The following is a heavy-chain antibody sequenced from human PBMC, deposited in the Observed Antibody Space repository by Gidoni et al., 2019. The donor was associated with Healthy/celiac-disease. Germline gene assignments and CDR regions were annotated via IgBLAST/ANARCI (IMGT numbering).Heavy chain of an antibody. J-gene: IGHJ5*02. D-gene: IGHD2-2*01. CDR2: INPNSGGT. CDR3: ARDLQYCSSTSCYWTDWFDP. Sequence: QVQLVQSGAEVKKPGASVKVSCKASGYTFTGYYSPWVRQAPGKGLEWMGRINPNSGGTNYAQKFQGRVTMTRDTSISTAYMELSRLRSDDTAVYYCARDLQYCSSTSCYWTDWFDPWGQGTLVTVSS. CDR1: GYTFTGYY. V-gene: IGHV1-2*06.